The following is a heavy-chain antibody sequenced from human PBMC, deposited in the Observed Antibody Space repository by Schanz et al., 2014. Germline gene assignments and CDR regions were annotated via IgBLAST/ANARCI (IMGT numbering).Heavy chain of an antibody. CDR2: INPNTGGT. CDR1: GYTFTTYY. CDR3: ARDDRAYYYGMDV. Sequence: QVQLVQSGAEVKKPGASVKVSCKASGYTFTTYYMLWVRQAPGQGLEWMGWINPNTGGTNFAQKFQGWVTVTRDTSISTVYMELSRVTYEDTAVYYCARDDRAYYYGMDVWGQGTTVTVSS. D-gene: IGHD3-22*01. J-gene: IGHJ6*02. V-gene: IGHV1-2*04.